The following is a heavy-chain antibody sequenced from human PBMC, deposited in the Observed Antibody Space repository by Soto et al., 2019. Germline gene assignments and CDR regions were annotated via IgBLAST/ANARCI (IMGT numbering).Heavy chain of an antibody. CDR2: ISNSGHAI. CDR3: ARDARYASSSYGFDV. V-gene: IGHV3-11*01. Sequence: QVQMVESGGGLVKPGGSLRLSCVASGFTFSDYYMSWIRQAPGKGLEWVSYISNSGHAIYYADSVKGRFTVSRDNSNNSMSLQMDSLRADDTAIYYCARDARYASSSYGFDVWCQGTTVSVSS. D-gene: IGHD6-13*01. J-gene: IGHJ6*02. CDR1: GFTFSDYY.